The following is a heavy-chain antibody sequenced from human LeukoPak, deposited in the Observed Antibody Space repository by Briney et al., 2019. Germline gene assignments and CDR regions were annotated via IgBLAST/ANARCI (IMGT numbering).Heavy chain of an antibody. J-gene: IGHJ3*02. CDR1: GGSISSYY. CDR2: ISYSGST. V-gene: IGHV4-59*08. CDR3: ARHGIRSGPLDAFDI. Sequence: SETLSLTCTVSGGSISSYYWSWIRQPPGKGLEWIGYISYSGSTNYNPSLKSRVTMSVDTSKNQFSLKLRSVTAADTAVYYCARHGIRSGPLDAFDIWGQGTMVAVSS. D-gene: IGHD1-1*01.